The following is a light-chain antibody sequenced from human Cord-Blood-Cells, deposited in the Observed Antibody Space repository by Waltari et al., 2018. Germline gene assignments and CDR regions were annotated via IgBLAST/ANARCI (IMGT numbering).Light chain of an antibody. CDR3: SSYTSSSTYV. V-gene: IGLV2-14*01. Sequence: QSALTQPASVSGAPGQSITISCTGTSSDVGGYNYVSWYQQHPGKAPKLMIYDVSNRPPGFFNRSPGSNSGNTASLTISVLQAEDEADYYCSSYTSSSTYVFGTGTKVTVL. J-gene: IGLJ1*01. CDR1: SSDVGGYNY. CDR2: DVS.